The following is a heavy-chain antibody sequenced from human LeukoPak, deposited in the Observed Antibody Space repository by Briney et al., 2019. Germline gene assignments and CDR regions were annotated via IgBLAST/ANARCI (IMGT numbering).Heavy chain of an antibody. V-gene: IGHV4-31*03. CDR3: ASNKWLRSQYYYDSSGYSPFDY. Sequence: SETLSLTCTVSGGSISSGGYYWSWIRQHPGKGLEWMGYIYYSGSTYYNPSLKSRVTISVDTSKNQFSLKLSSVTAADTAVYYCASNKWLRSQYYYDSSGYSPFDYWGQGTLVTVSS. D-gene: IGHD3-22*01. CDR2: IYYSGST. J-gene: IGHJ4*02. CDR1: GGSISSGGYY.